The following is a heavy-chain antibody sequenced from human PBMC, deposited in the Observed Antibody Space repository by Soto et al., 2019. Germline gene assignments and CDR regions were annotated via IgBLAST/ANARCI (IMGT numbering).Heavy chain of an antibody. D-gene: IGHD2-15*01. Sequence: QLQLQESGPGLVKPSETLSLTCTVSGGSISSSSYYWGWIRQPPGKGLAWIGSIYYSGNTYYTPSIKSRVTISVDPSKNQFSLKLSSVTAADTAVYYCAREGGRYCSGGSCQVDYWGQGTLVTVSS. V-gene: IGHV4-39*02. CDR1: GGSISSSSYY. J-gene: IGHJ4*02. CDR3: AREGGRYCSGGSCQVDY. CDR2: IYYSGNT.